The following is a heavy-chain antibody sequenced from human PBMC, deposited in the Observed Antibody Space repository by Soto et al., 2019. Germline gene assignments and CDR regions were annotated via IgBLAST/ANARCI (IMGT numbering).Heavy chain of an antibody. CDR1: GFTFSSYW. D-gene: IGHD6-6*01. J-gene: IGHJ4*02. CDR3: AMIDGGIAARYGY. Sequence: EVQLVESGGGLVQPGGSLRLSCAVSGFTFSSYWMHWVRQAPGKGLVWVSRINSDGSSTNYADSVKGRFTISRDDAKNTLYLQMNNLRAEDTAVYYCAMIDGGIAARYGYWGQGTLVTVSS. CDR2: INSDGSST. V-gene: IGHV3-74*01.